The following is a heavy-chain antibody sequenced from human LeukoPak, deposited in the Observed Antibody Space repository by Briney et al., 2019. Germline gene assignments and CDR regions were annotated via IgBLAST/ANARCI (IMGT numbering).Heavy chain of an antibody. J-gene: IGHJ4*02. D-gene: IGHD5-18*01. V-gene: IGHV3-30*01. CDR2: ISYDGSNK. CDR1: GFTFSSYA. Sequence: RSLRLSCAASGFTFSSYAMHWVRQAPGKGLEWVAVISYDGSNKFYADSVKGRFTISRDNSKNTLFLQMNSLRAEDTAVYYCARDRSQRAYSYGPDGEWGQGTLVTVSS. CDR3: ARDRSQRAYSYGPDGE.